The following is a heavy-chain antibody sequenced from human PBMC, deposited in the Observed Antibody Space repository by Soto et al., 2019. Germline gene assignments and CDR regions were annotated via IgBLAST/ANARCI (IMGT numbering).Heavy chain of an antibody. CDR2: ITYDGSNK. J-gene: IGHJ2*01. CDR3: AKEGLRYWYFDL. Sequence: QVQLVESGGGGVQPGRSLRLSCAASGFTFSNYGMHWVRQAPGKGLEWVALITYDGSNKYYADSVKGRFTISRDKLKNTLDLQMNSLRAEDTAVYYCAKEGLRYWYFDLWGRGTLVTVSS. V-gene: IGHV3-30*18. D-gene: IGHD5-12*01. CDR1: GFTFSNYG.